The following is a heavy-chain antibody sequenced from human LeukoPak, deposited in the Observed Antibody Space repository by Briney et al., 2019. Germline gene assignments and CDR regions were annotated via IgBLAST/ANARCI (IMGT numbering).Heavy chain of an antibody. Sequence: ASVKVSCKASGYTFSGSYVHWVRQAPGHGLEWMGWINPNTGGTAYAQEFQGRVTMTRDTSISTAYMELSRLRSDDTAVYYCARDYHDSSGHTYYFDNWGQGTLVTVSS. CDR2: INPNTGGT. CDR3: ARDYHDSSGHTYYFDN. J-gene: IGHJ4*02. V-gene: IGHV1-2*02. CDR1: GYTFSGSY. D-gene: IGHD3-22*01.